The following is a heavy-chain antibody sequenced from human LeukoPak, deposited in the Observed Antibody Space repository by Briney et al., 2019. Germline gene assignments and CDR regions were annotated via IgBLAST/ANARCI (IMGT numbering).Heavy chain of an antibody. J-gene: IGHJ6*02. CDR2: IYTSGST. CDR1: GGSISSYY. CDR3: ARRRRGGILYYYYGMDV. Sequence: SETLSLTCTVSGGSISSYYWSWIRQPPGKGLEWIGYIYTSGSTNYNPSLKSRVTISVDTSKNQFSLKLSSVAAADTAVYYCARRRRGGILYYYYGMDVWGQGTTVTVSS. V-gene: IGHV4-4*09. D-gene: IGHD2-15*01.